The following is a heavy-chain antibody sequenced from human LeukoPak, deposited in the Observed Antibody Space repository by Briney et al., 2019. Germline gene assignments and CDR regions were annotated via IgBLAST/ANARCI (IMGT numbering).Heavy chain of an antibody. V-gene: IGHV1-69*13. CDR3: AREDLPADFGYGDSRGPDAFDI. CDR2: IIPIFGTA. D-gene: IGHD4-17*01. Sequence: SVKVSCKASGGTFSSYAISWVRQAPGQGLEWMGGIIPIFGTANYAQKFQGRVTITADESTSTAYMELSSLRSEDTAVYYCAREDLPADFGYGDSRGPDAFDIWGQGTVVTVSS. J-gene: IGHJ3*02. CDR1: GGTFSSYA.